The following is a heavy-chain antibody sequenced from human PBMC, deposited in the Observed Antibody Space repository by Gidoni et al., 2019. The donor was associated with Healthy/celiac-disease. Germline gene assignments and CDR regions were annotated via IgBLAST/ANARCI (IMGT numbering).Heavy chain of an antibody. CDR3: AKDRFRFWGGSCYSDT. CDR2: ISYDGSNK. D-gene: IGHD2-15*01. Sequence: QVQLVESGGGVVQPGRSLRLSCAASGFTFSSYGMHWVRQAPGKGLEWVAVISYDGSNKYYADSVKGRFTISRDNSKNTLYLQMNSLRAEDTAVYYCAKDRFRFWGGSCYSDTWGQGTLVTVSS. J-gene: IGHJ4*02. CDR1: GFTFSSYG. V-gene: IGHV3-30*18.